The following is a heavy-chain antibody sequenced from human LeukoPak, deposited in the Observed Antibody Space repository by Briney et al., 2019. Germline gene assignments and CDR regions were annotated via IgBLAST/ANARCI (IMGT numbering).Heavy chain of an antibody. V-gene: IGHV1-18*04. CDR3: ARDKDLTYFDY. Sequence: ASVKVSCKASGYAFTDYYMHWVRQAPGQGFEWMGWINPNDGDTNYAQKLQGRVTMTTDTSTSTAYMELRSLRSDDTAVYYCARDKDLTYFDYWGQGALVTVSS. J-gene: IGHJ4*02. CDR2: INPNDGDT. CDR1: GYAFTDYY. D-gene: IGHD3-9*01.